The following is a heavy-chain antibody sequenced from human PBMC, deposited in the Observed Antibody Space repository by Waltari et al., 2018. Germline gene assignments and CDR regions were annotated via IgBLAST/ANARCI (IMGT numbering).Heavy chain of an antibody. CDR1: GFTFSSYW. J-gene: IGHJ4*02. Sequence: EVQLVESGGGLVQPGGSLRLSCAASGFTFSSYWMHWVRQAPGKGLAGVSRINSDGSSTSYADSVKGRFTISRDNAKNTLYLQMNSLRAEDTAVYYCASNRAVALDYWGQGTLVTVSS. V-gene: IGHV3-74*01. D-gene: IGHD6-19*01. CDR3: ASNRAVALDY. CDR2: INSDGSST.